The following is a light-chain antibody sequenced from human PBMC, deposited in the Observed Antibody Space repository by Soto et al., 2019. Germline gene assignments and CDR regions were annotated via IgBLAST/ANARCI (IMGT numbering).Light chain of an antibody. Sequence: DVQMTQSPSTLSASVGDRVTITCRASQSIDYYLAWYQQKPGKAPKLLIYKASSLETGVPSRFSGSGSGTDFTLTISSMQADDSATYFCQHHNTYSYTFGQGTKLEIK. CDR2: KAS. V-gene: IGKV1-5*03. CDR1: QSIDYY. CDR3: QHHNTYSYT. J-gene: IGKJ2*01.